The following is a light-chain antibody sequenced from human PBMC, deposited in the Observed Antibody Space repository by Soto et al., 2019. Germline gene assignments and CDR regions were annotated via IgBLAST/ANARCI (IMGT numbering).Light chain of an antibody. CDR2: EVN. Sequence: QSALTQPPSASGSPGQSVTISCTGTSSDVGGYNFVSWYQHHPGKAPKLIIYEVNKRPSGVPNRFSGSKSGNTASLTVSGLQAEDEADYYCNSYAGSNIYVFGTGTKLPVL. CDR3: NSYAGSNIYV. J-gene: IGLJ1*01. CDR1: SSDVGGYNF. V-gene: IGLV2-8*01.